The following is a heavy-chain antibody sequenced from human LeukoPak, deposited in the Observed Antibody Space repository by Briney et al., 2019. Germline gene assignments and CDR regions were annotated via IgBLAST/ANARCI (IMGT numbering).Heavy chain of an antibody. V-gene: IGHV4-4*07. CDR2: IYTSGST. J-gene: IGHJ3*02. CDR1: GGSISSYY. Sequence: SETLSLTCTVSGGSISSYYWSWIRQPAGKGLEWIGRIYTSGSTNYNPSLKSRVTMSVDTSKNQFSLKLSSVTAADTAVYYCARALSSGYLERDAFDIWGQGTMVTVSS. CDR3: ARALSSGYLERDAFDI. D-gene: IGHD3-22*01.